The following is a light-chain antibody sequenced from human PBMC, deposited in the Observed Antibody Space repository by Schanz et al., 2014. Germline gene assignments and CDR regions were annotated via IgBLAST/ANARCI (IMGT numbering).Light chain of an antibody. CDR3: QQYYSTPWT. J-gene: IGKJ1*01. CDR2: GAS. V-gene: IGKV3D-15*01. CDR1: QSISSD. Sequence: IVMTQSPATLSVSPGETVTLSCRASQSISSDLAWYRLTPGQVPRLLIYGASTRATGIPARFSGSGSGTYFTLTISSLQSEDVAVYYCQQYYSTPWTFGQGTKVEIK.